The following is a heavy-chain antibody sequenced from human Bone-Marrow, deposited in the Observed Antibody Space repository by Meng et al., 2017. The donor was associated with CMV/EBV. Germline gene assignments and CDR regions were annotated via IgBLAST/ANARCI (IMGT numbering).Heavy chain of an antibody. CDR1: GFTFSSYG. CDR3: AKAGRDGYNGLLDY. D-gene: IGHD5-24*01. J-gene: IGHJ4*02. V-gene: IGHV3-30*02. Sequence: GESLKISCAVSGFTFSSYGMHWVRQAPGKGLEWVAFIRYDGSNKYYADSVKGRFTISRDNSKNTLYLQMNSLRAEDTAVYYCAKAGRDGYNGLLDYWGQGALVTVSS. CDR2: IRYDGSNK.